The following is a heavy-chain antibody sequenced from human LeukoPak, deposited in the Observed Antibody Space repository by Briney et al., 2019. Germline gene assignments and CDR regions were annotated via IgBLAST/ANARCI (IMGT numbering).Heavy chain of an antibody. D-gene: IGHD6-6*01. Sequence: PTGRSLRLSCAASGFTFSSYAMHWVRQAPGKGLEWVAVISYDGSNKYYADSVKGRFTISRDNSKNTLYLQMNSLRAEDTAVYYCATGIAARLYNWFDPWGQGPLVPVSS. CDR1: GFTFSSYA. J-gene: IGHJ5*02. CDR3: ATGIAARLYNWFDP. CDR2: ISYDGSNK. V-gene: IGHV3-30-3*01.